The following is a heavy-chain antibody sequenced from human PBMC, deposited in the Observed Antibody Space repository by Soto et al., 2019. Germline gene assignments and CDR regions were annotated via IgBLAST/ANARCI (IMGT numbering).Heavy chain of an antibody. V-gene: IGHV3-73*01. CDR3: TTPPDVNSSWPTDAFDI. J-gene: IGHJ3*02. Sequence: HPGGSLRLSCAASGFTFSGSAMHWVRQASGKGLEWVGRIRSKANSYATAYAASVKGRFTISRDDSKNTAYPQMNSLKTEDTAVYYCTTPPDVNSSWPTDAFDIWGQGTMVTVSS. CDR1: GFTFSGSA. D-gene: IGHD6-13*01. CDR2: IRSKANSYAT.